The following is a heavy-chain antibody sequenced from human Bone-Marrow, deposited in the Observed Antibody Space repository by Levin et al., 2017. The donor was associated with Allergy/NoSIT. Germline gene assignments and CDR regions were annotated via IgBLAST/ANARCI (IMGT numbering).Heavy chain of an antibody. CDR2: ISYDGTDK. Sequence: GGSLRLSCSASGFTFSDYAMHWVRQAPGKGLEWVALISYDGTDKYYLDSVKGRFSISRDNSKSTLYLQMNSLRPDDTAVYYCAKGADYVWGSYRPQEKYYFDSWGQGTVVTVSS. D-gene: IGHD3-16*02. CDR3: AKGADYVWGSYRPQEKYYFDS. J-gene: IGHJ4*02. CDR1: GFTFSDYA. V-gene: IGHV3-30*18.